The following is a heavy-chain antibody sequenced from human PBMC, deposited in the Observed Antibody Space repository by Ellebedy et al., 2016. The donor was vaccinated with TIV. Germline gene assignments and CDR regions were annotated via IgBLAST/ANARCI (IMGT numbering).Heavy chain of an antibody. D-gene: IGHD6-19*01. CDR2: ISASGYT. J-gene: IGHJ6*03. Sequence: SETLSLXXTVSGASINSGTFYWSWILQPAGKGLEWIGRISASGYTDYNTSLKSRVIMSVDTSKNHFSLRLSSVTAAGTAVYYCAMTHGGHSSDWYDVDGTYYMDVWGRGTTVTVSS. V-gene: IGHV4-61*02. CDR3: AMTHGGHSSDWYDVDGTYYMDV. CDR1: GASINSGTFY.